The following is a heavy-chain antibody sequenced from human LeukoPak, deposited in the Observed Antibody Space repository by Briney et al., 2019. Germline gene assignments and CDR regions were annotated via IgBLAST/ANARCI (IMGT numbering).Heavy chain of an antibody. CDR1: GGTFSRYA. Sequence: SLDGSCKTSGGTFSRYAISGVRQAPGQGLECMGGIIPIFGTANYAQKFQGRVTITADKSTSTAYMELSSLRSEDTAVYYCAREEYGMDVWGKGTTVTVSS. CDR3: AREEYGMDV. V-gene: IGHV1-69*06. J-gene: IGHJ6*04. CDR2: IIPIFGTA.